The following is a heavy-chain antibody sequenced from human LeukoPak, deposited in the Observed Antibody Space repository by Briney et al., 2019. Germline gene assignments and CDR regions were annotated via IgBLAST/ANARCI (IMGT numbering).Heavy chain of an antibody. CDR2: IYYSGST. V-gene: IGHV4-59*01. CDR3: ARGYYDFWSGYYQRAPFDY. CDR1: GGSISSYY. D-gene: IGHD3-3*01. J-gene: IGHJ4*02. Sequence: SETLSLTCTVSGGSISSYYWSWIRQPPGKGLEWIGYIYYSGSTNYNPSLKSRVTISVDTSKNRFSLKLSSVTAADKAVYYCARGYYDFWSGYYQRAPFDYWGQGTLVTVSS.